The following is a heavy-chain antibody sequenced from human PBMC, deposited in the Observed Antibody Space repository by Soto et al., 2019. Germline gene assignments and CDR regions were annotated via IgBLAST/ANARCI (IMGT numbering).Heavy chain of an antibody. CDR2: ISGSGGGT. Sequence: GGSLRLSCAASGFTFSSYAMSWVRQAPGKGLEWVSAISGSGGGTYYADSVKGRFTISRDNSKNTLYLQMNSLRAEDTAVYYCETRVYNCSSTRCDAGYYYYYGMDVCGQETTVPVSS. J-gene: IGHJ6*02. CDR1: GFTFSSYA. CDR3: ETRVYNCSSTRCDAGYYYYYGMDV. V-gene: IGHV3-23*01. D-gene: IGHD2-2*01.